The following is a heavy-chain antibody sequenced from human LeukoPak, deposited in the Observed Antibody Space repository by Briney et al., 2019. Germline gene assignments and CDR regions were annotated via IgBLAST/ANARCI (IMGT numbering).Heavy chain of an antibody. CDR2: ISGTGDVS. CDR3: AKAFVPYYYGMDV. D-gene: IGHD2/OR15-2a*01. V-gene: IGHV3-23*01. J-gene: IGHJ6*02. CDR1: GFTFSSYS. Sequence: GGSLRLSCAASGFTFSSYSMNWVRQAPGKGLEWVSSISGTGDVSKYADSVKGRFTISRDNSKNTLYLQVNSLRAEETAVYYCAKAFVPYYYGMDVWGQGTTVTVS.